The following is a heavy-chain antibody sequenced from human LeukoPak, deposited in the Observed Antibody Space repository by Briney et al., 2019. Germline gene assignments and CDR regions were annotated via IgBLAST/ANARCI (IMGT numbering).Heavy chain of an antibody. CDR2: ISYDGSNK. Sequence: GRSLRLSCAASGFTFSTYAMHWVRQAPGKGLEWVAAISYDGSNKNYADSVKGRFTISRDNSKNTLYLQMNSLRAEDTAVYYCARDSLSVGATLDYWGQGTLVTVSS. CDR1: GFTFSTYA. CDR3: ARDSLSVGATLDY. V-gene: IGHV3-30*04. D-gene: IGHD1-26*01. J-gene: IGHJ4*02.